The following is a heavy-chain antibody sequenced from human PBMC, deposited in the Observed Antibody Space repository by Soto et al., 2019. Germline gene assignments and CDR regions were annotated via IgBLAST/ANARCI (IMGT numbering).Heavy chain of an antibody. D-gene: IGHD6-19*01. CDR2: ISYDGNNI. CDR1: GFTFSSYG. Sequence: QAQLVESGGGVVQPGTSLRLSCAASGFTFSSYGMHWVRQAPGKGLEWVALISYDGNNIHYANSVKGRFTISRENSKNTLYLQMNSLRGEDTXXXXXXXXXIVVAGLLXXXXXXXWG. CDR3: XXXXIVVAGLLXXXXXXX. V-gene: IGHV3-30*03. J-gene: IGHJ2*01.